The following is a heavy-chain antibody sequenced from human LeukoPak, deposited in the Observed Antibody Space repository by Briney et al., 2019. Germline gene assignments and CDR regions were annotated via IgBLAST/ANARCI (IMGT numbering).Heavy chain of an antibody. CDR3: ARVSSGY. V-gene: IGHV3-72*01. J-gene: IGHJ4*02. CDR1: GFTFSDHY. Sequence: GGSLRLSCAASGFTFSDHYMYWVRQAPGKGLEWVGRTRNKANSYNTEYAASVKGRFTISRDDSKNSMYLHMNSLKTEDTAVYYSARVSSGYWGQGTLVTVSS. CDR2: TRNKANSYNT.